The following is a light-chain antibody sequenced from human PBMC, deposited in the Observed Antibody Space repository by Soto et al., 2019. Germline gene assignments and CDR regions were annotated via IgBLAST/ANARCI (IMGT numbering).Light chain of an antibody. Sequence: DIQMTHSPSSLSASFGDRVTVTCRASEVVGIYLNWYQQKPGKAPKLLIYDASHLETGVPSRFSGSGSVTDFTLTISSLQPEDAAPYFCQQYDVAPMTSGPGTKVEI. J-gene: IGKJ3*01. CDR1: EVVGIY. CDR2: DAS. V-gene: IGKV1-33*01. CDR3: QQYDVAPMT.